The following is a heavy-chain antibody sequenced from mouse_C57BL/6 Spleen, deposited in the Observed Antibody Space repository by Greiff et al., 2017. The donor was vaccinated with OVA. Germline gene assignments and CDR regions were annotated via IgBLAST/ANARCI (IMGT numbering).Heavy chain of an antibody. CDR1: GYTFTSYW. J-gene: IGHJ3*01. CDR2: IYPGSGST. Sequence: QVQLQQSGAELVQPGASVKMSCKASGYTFTSYWITWVKQRPGQGLEWLGDIYPGSGSTNYNEKFKSKATLTVDTSSSTVYMQLSSLTSEDSAVYYCAREGLLLPFAYWGQGTLVTVSA. V-gene: IGHV1-55*01. CDR3: AREGLLLPFAY. D-gene: IGHD2-3*01.